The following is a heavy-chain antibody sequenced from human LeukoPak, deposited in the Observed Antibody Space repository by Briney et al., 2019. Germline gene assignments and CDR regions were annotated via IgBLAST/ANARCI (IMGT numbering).Heavy chain of an antibody. J-gene: IGHJ5*02. CDR1: GFTFSSYS. CDR2: ISSSSSYI. D-gene: IGHD3-10*01. V-gene: IGHV3-21*01. CDR3: ARDYGITMVRGVPPFDP. Sequence: GGSLRLSCAASGFTFSSYSMNWVRQAPGKGLEWVSSISSSSSYIHYADSVKGRFTISRDNAKNSLNLQMNSLSAEGTAVYYCARDYGITMVRGVPPFDPWGQGTLVTVSS.